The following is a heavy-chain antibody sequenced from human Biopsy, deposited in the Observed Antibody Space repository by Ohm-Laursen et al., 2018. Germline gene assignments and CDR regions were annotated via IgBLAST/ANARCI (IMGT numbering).Heavy chain of an antibody. D-gene: IGHD4-11*01. Sequence: SLRLSCAAPGFTFTSYGMHWVRQAPGKGLERVAVISYGGSGEYYADSLQGRFTISRDNPKNTVDLQMNSLRAEDTAVYFCARDEKRWDYSNYFSWHFDLWGRGTLVTVSS. J-gene: IGHJ2*01. CDR1: GFTFTSYG. CDR3: ARDEKRWDYSNYFSWHFDL. V-gene: IGHV3-30*03. CDR2: ISYGGSGE.